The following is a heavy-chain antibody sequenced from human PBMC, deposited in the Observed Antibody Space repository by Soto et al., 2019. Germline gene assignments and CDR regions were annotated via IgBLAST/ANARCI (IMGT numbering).Heavy chain of an antibody. Sequence: EVQLLESGGGLVQPGGSLRLSCAASGFTFSSYAMSWVRQAPGKGLEWVSAISGSGGSTYYADSVKGRFTISRDNSKNTLYLQMNSLRAEETAVYYCAKDDYDILTGYYTYFDYWGQGTLVTVSS. CDR3: AKDDYDILTGYYTYFDY. CDR2: ISGSGGST. J-gene: IGHJ4*02. CDR1: GFTFSSYA. D-gene: IGHD3-9*01. V-gene: IGHV3-23*01.